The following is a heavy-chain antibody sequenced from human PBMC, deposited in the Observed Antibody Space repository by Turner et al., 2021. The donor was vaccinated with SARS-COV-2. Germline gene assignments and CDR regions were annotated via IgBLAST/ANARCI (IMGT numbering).Heavy chain of an antibody. J-gene: IGHJ5*02. V-gene: IGHV1-69*01. CDR1: GGTFSSYA. D-gene: IGHD3-22*01. CDR2: SIPSFDTA. Sequence: QVQLVQSGAEVKKPGSSVTVSCKASGGTFSSYAISWVRQAPGHVLEWMVVSIPSFDTANYAQKFQGRVTITADESTRTAYMELCSLRSEDTAVYYCARARGVDYYDSSGQRFDPWGQGTLVTVSS. CDR3: ARARGVDYYDSSGQRFDP.